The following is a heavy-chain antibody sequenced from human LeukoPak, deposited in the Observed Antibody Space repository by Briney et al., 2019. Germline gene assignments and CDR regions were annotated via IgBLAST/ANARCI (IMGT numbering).Heavy chain of an antibody. Sequence: ASVKVSCKASGYTFTGYYIHWMRQAPGQGLEWMAWINPNSGGTHYAQKFQGRVTMTRDTSISTAYMELSRLRSDDTAVYYCARLLLGSYGMDVWGQGTTVTVSS. J-gene: IGHJ6*02. CDR1: GYTFTGYY. CDR3: ARLLLGSYGMDV. D-gene: IGHD2-15*01. V-gene: IGHV1-2*02. CDR2: INPNSGGT.